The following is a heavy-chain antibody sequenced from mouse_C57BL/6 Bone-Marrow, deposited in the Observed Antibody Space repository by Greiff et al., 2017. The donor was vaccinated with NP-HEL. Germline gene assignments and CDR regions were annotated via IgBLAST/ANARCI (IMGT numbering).Heavy chain of an antibody. J-gene: IGHJ3*01. D-gene: IGHD1-1*01. CDR3: ARDYGSSYVGFAY. Sequence: VQLKQSGPGLVKPSQSLSLTCSVTGYSITSGYYWNWIRQFPGNKLEWMGYISYDGSNNYNPSLKNRISITRDTSKNQFFLKLNSVTTEDTATYYCARDYGSSYVGFAYWGQGTLVTVSA. CDR2: ISYDGSN. V-gene: IGHV3-6*01. CDR1: GYSITSGYY.